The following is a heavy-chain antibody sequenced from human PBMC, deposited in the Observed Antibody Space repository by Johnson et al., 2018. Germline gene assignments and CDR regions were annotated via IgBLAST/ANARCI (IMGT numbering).Heavy chain of an antibody. V-gene: IGHV1-58*01. Sequence: QLVQSGPEVKKPGTSVKVSCKASGFTFTSSAVQWVRQARGQRLEWIGWIVVGSGNTNYAQKFQDRVPIARDMSTSTAYMELSSLRPEDTAGYYCGENTGFGVYGMDVWGQGTTVTVSS. J-gene: IGHJ6*02. CDR3: GENTGFGVYGMDV. D-gene: IGHD3-10*01. CDR1: GFTFTSSA. CDR2: IVVGSGNT.